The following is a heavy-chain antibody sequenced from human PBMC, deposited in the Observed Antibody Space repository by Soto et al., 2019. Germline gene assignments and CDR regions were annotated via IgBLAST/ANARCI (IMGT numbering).Heavy chain of an antibody. J-gene: IGHJ5*02. V-gene: IGHV1-2*04. CDR2: INPNSGDT. CDR1: GYTFTGYY. CDR3: ARGGPMVRPPGLYNWFDP. D-gene: IGHD3-10*01. Sequence: ASVKVSCKASGYTFTGYYMHWVRQAPGQGLEWMGWINPNSGDTNYAQKFQGWVTMTRDTSISTAYMELSRLRSDDTAVYYCARGGPMVRPPGLYNWFDPWGQGTLVTVSS.